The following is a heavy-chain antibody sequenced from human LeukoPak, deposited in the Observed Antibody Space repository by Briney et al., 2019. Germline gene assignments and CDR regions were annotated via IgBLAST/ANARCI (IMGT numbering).Heavy chain of an antibody. CDR1: GFTFSSYS. D-gene: IGHD6-13*01. CDR3: ARGGSSSWYDY. CDR2: ISSSSYI. J-gene: IGHJ4*02. Sequence: GGSLRLSCAASGFTFSSYSMNWVRQAPGKGLEWVSSISSSSYIYYADSVKGRFTISRDYAKNSLYLQMNSLRAEDTALYYCARGGSSSWYDYWGQGTLVTVSS. V-gene: IGHV3-21*04.